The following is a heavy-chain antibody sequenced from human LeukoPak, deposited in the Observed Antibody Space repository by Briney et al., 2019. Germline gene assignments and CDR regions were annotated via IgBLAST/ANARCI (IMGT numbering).Heavy chain of an antibody. J-gene: IGHJ3*02. V-gene: IGHV4-59*02. Sequence: SETLSLTCTVSGGSVNSYYWSWIRQPPGKGLEWIGFIYSSGSTNYNPSLKSRVTISVDTSKNQFALRVNSVTAADTAVYYCARVLAEMAAVWRDDVFDIWGQGTMVTVSS. CDR3: ARVLAEMAAVWRDDVFDI. CDR2: IYSSGST. CDR1: GGSVNSYY. D-gene: IGHD5-24*01.